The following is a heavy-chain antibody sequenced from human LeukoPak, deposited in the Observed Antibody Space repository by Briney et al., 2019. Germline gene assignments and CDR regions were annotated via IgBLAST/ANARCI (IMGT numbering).Heavy chain of an antibody. V-gene: IGHV4-59*08. CDR3: ARHKRTGDARSYGFDY. D-gene: IGHD7-27*01. Sequence: SETLSLTCTVSGGSTNNYYWSWIRQPPGKGLEWIGYIYYSGTTNYNPSLKSRVTISVDTSKNQFSLKLSSVTAADTAVYYCARHKRTGDARSYGFDYWGRGTLVTVSS. J-gene: IGHJ4*02. CDR1: GGSTNNYY. CDR2: IYYSGTT.